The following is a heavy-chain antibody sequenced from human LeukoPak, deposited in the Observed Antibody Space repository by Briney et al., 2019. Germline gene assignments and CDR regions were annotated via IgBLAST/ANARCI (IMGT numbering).Heavy chain of an antibody. CDR3: ARRFDC. V-gene: IGHV3-48*03. CDR2: ISSISAI. CDR1: GFTFSSFE. Sequence: GGSPRLSCAASGFTFSSFEMNWVRQAPGKGLEWVSYISSISAIDYADSVKGRFTISRDNAKNSLYLQMNSLRAEDTAVYYCARRFDCWGQGTLVIVSS. J-gene: IGHJ4*02.